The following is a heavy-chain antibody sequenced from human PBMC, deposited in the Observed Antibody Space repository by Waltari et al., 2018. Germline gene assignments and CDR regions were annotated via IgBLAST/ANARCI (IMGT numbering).Heavy chain of an antibody. J-gene: IGHJ4*02. CDR3: ARARDSSGSF. CDR2: INEYGSVK. CDR1: GFIFSNYW. Sequence: EVQLVESGGGLVQPGGSLRLSCTASGFIFSNYWMAWLRQAPGKGLEWVANINEYGSVKHYVGSVRGRFTISRDNAENSQYLQMNNLRVDDTAVYYCARARDSSGSFWGQGTLVTVSS. V-gene: IGHV3-7*04. D-gene: IGHD3-22*01.